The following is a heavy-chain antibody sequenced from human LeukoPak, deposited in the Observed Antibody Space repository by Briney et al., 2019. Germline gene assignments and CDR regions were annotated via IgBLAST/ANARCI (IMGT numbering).Heavy chain of an antibody. CDR1: GGSFSSYY. V-gene: IGHV4-34*01. CDR2: IDQSGST. CDR3: AINDGSGSYYTSDY. J-gene: IGHJ4*02. Sequence: SETLSLTCAVYGGSFSSYYWSSIRQPPGNWLEWIVEIDQSGSTNYHPSLKSRVTITIDTSKNQFSLKLNSVTAADTAVYYCAINDGSGSYYTSDYWGQGTLVTVSS. D-gene: IGHD3-10*01.